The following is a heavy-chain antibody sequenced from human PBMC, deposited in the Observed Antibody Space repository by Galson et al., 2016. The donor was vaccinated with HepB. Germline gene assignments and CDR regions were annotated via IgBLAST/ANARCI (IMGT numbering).Heavy chain of an antibody. J-gene: IGHJ2*01. CDR1: GFSFSTYG. V-gene: IGHV3-30*18. D-gene: IGHD5-18*01. CDR2: ISPDGSII. CDR3: AKVFRQYSYGYSGWYFEL. Sequence: SLRLSCAASGFSFSTYGMHWVRQAPGKGLEWVAVISPDGSIIHSADSVKGRFTISRDNSKTTLFLQMNSLRIDDTAVYYCAKVFRQYSYGYSGWYFELWGRGTLVTVSS.